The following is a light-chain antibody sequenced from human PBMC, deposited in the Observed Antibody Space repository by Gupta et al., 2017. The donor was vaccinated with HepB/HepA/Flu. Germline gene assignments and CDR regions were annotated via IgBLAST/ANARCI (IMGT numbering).Light chain of an antibody. V-gene: IGKV3-11*01. CDR3: QQRRDWPLT. CDR1: QSLNSY. J-gene: IGKJ4*01. Sequence: VLTQSPATLSLSPGERATLSCRASQSLNSYLAWFQQRPGQAPRLLIYDASNRATGIPARFSGSGSGTDFTLTISSLEPEDFAVYYCQQRRDWPLTFGGGTKVEIK. CDR2: DAS.